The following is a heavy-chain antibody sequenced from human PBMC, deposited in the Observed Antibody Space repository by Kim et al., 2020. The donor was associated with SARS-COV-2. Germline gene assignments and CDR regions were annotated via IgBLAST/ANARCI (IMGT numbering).Heavy chain of an antibody. J-gene: IGHJ6*02. Sequence: GGSLRLSCAASGFTFSSYAMHWVRQAPGKGLEWVAVISYDGSNKYYADSVKGRFTISRDNSKNTLYLQMNSLRAEDTAVYYCARSITAAGRGGYYYYGMDVWGQGTTVTVSS. CDR2: ISYDGSNK. D-gene: IGHD6-13*01. V-gene: IGHV3-30*04. CDR3: ARSITAAGRGGYYYYGMDV. CDR1: GFTFSSYA.